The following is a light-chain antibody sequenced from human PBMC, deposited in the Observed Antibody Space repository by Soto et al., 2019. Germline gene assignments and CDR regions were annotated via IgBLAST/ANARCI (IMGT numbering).Light chain of an antibody. CDR1: QSISRT. CDR3: QQYDASPIT. CDR2: DAS. Sequence: EIVLTQSPDTLSVSPGERATLSCRASQSISRTLAWYQQKSGQPPRLLIYDASTRATGFPARFSGSGSGTEFTLTISRVEPEDFAVYYCQQYDASPITFGQGTKVDIK. J-gene: IGKJ2*01. V-gene: IGKV3D-15*02.